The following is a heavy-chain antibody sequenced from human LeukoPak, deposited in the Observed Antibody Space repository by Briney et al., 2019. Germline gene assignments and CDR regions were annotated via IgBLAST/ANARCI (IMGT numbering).Heavy chain of an antibody. CDR2: ISSSSSYI. J-gene: IGHJ4*02. CDR1: GFTFSIYS. V-gene: IGHV3-21*01. Sequence: TGGSLRLSCAASGFTFSIYSMIWVRQAPGKGLEWVSSISSSSSYIYYADSVKGRFTISRDNAKNSLYLQMNSLRAEDTAVYYCATHYTAMAKTDYWGQGTLVTVSS. CDR3: ATHYTAMAKTDY. D-gene: IGHD5-18*01.